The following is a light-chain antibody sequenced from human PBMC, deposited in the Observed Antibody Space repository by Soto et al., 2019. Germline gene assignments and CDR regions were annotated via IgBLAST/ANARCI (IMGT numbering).Light chain of an antibody. J-gene: IGLJ3*02. CDR1: NIGSKS. Sequence: SYELTQPPSVSVAPGQTARISCRGNNIGSKSVHWYQQKPGQAPVLVVYDDSGRPSGIPERFSGSNSGNTATLTITRVEAGDEADYYCQVWDSSSDHVVFGGGTKVTVL. CDR2: DDS. V-gene: IGLV3-21*02. CDR3: QVWDSSSDHVV.